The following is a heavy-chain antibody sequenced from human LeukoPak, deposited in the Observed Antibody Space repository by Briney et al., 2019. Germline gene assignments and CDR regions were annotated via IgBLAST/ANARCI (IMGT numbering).Heavy chain of an antibody. CDR2: IYYSGST. Sequence: SETLSLTCTVSGGSISSYYWSWIRQPPGKGLEWIGYIYYSGSTNYNPSLKSRVAISVDTSKNQFSLRLSSVTAADTAVYYCARVSWFPGTSYYYMDVWGKGTTVTVSS. CDR1: GGSISSYY. D-gene: IGHD1-1*01. CDR3: ARVSWFPGTSYYYMDV. J-gene: IGHJ6*03. V-gene: IGHV4-59*01.